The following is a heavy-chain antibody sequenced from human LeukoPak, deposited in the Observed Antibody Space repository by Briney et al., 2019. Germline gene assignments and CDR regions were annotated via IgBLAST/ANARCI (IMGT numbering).Heavy chain of an antibody. D-gene: IGHD4-17*01. V-gene: IGHV3-23*01. CDR3: AKDPPYGDSAWYFDL. CDR1: GFTFSSYA. CDR2: ISGSGGST. J-gene: IGHJ2*01. Sequence: PGGSLRLSCAASGFTFSSYAMSWIRQAPGKGREWVSAISGSGGSTYYADSVKGRFTISRDNSKNTLYLQMNSLRAEDTAVYYCAKDPPYGDSAWYFDLWGRGTLVTVSS.